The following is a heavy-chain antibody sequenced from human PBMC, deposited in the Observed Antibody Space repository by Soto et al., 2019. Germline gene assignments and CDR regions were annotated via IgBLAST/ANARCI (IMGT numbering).Heavy chain of an antibody. CDR1: GGSISSGGYS. CDR2: IHYSGST. V-gene: IGHV4-61*08. Sequence: PSETLSLTCAVSGGSISSGGYSWSWIRQPPGKGLEWIGYIHYSGSTNYNPSLKSRVTISVDTSKNQFSLKLTSVTAADTAVYYCARGFFDSSGFSNPFDIWGQGTMVTVSS. D-gene: IGHD3-22*01. CDR3: ARGFFDSSGFSNPFDI. J-gene: IGHJ3*02.